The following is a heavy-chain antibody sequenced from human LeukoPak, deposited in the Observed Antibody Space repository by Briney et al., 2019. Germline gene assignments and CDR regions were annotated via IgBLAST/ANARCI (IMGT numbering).Heavy chain of an antibody. CDR3: ARDRTTRGSAFDI. CDR2: IYYSGST. CDR1: GGSISSYY. V-gene: IGHV4-59*01. D-gene: IGHD1-1*01. Sequence: SETLSLTCTVSGGSISSYYWSWVRQPPGKGLEWIGYIYYSGSTNYNPSLKSRVTISVDTSKNQFSLKLSSVTAADTAVYYCARDRTTRGSAFDIWGQGTMVTVSS. J-gene: IGHJ3*02.